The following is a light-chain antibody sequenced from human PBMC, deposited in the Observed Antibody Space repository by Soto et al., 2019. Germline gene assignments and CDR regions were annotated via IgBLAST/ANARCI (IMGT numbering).Light chain of an antibody. J-gene: IGLJ3*02. Sequence: VLTQPPSASGTPGQRVTISCSGSSSNIETNLVHWYQHLPGASPRLLIFNNDQRPSGVPDRFSASKSGTSASLAISGLRSEDEAHSYSTATDARMTGPVFGGGTKVTVL. V-gene: IGLV1-47*02. CDR3: TATDARMTGPV. CDR1: SSNIETNL. CDR2: NND.